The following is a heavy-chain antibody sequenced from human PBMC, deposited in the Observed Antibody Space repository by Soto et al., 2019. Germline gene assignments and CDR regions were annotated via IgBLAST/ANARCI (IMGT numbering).Heavy chain of an antibody. CDR3: AREHSGGSQWDWFDP. CDR1: GGTFSSYA. J-gene: IGHJ5*02. Sequence: QVQLVQSGAEVKKPGSSVKVSCKASGGTFSSYAISWVRQAPGQGLEWMGGIIPIFGTANYAQTFQGRVTITADESTSTAYMELSSLRSEDTVVYYGAREHSGGSQWDWFDPWGQGTLVTVYS. V-gene: IGHV1-69*01. D-gene: IGHD2-15*01. CDR2: IIPIFGTA.